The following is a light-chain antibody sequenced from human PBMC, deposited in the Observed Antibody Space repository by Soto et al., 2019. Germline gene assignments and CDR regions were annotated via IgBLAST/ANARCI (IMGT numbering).Light chain of an antibody. Sequence: QSVLTQPPSVSAAPGQKVTISCSGGSSNIGNNYVSWYQQLPGTAPKLLIYDNNKRPSGIPDRFSGSKSGTSATLGITGLQTGDEADYYCGTWDSSLSAGVNVFGSGTQLTVL. CDR1: SSNIGNNY. CDR2: DNN. CDR3: GTWDSSLSAGVNV. J-gene: IGLJ6*01. V-gene: IGLV1-51*01.